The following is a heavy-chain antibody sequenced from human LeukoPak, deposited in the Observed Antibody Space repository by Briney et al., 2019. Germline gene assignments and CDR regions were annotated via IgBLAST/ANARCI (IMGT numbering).Heavy chain of an antibody. CDR2: INHSGST. CDR1: GGSFSGYY. D-gene: IGHD3-16*01. Sequence: SETLSLTCAVYGGSFSGYYWSWIRQPPGRGVEWIGEINHSGSTNYNPSLKSRVPISVDTSKNQFSLKLSSVTAADTAVYYCARGFYVWGSSYYFDYWGQGTLVTVSS. V-gene: IGHV4-34*01. J-gene: IGHJ4*02. CDR3: ARGFYVWGSSYYFDY.